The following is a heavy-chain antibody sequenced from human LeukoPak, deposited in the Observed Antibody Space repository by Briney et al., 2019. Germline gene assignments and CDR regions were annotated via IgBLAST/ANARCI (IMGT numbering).Heavy chain of an antibody. CDR1: GASLNGYY. V-gene: IGHV4-34*01. D-gene: IGHD6-19*01. J-gene: IGHJ4*02. Sequence: SETLSLTCTVYGASLNGYYWSWIRQSPGKGLEWIGEINHSGNTNYNPSLKSRVTISLDTSNNQFSLKVRSATAADTAVYYCASIAVAGPIDYWGQGTLVTVSS. CDR3: ASIAVAGPIDY. CDR2: INHSGNT.